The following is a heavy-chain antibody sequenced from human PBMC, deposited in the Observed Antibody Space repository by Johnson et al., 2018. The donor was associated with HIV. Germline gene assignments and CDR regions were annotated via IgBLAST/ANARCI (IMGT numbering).Heavy chain of an antibody. CDR3: TTIHYDSSSQGAFDF. CDR1: GFTFSRYW. V-gene: IGHV3-7*05. D-gene: IGHD3-22*01. J-gene: IGHJ3*01. CDR2: IKQDGSEK. Sequence: MQLVESGGGLVQPGGSLRLSCVVSGFTFSRYWMSWVRQAPGQGLEWVANIKQDGSEKQYVGSVKGRFTISRANAKNSLYWQMNSRQTEDTGVYYCTTIHYDSSSQGAFDFWGQGTMVTVSS.